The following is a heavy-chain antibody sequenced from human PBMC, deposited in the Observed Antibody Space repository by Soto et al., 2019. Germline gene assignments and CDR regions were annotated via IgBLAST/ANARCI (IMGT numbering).Heavy chain of an antibody. D-gene: IGHD2-15*01. CDR3: ARVGYCSGGSCYVLYGMNV. Sequence: ASVKVSCKASGYTFTSYGISWVRQAPGQGLEWMGWISAYNGNTNYAQKLQGRVTMTTDTSTSTAYMELRSLRSDDAAVYYCARVGYCSGGSCYVLYGMNVWGQGTTVTVSS. CDR2: ISAYNGNT. J-gene: IGHJ6*02. CDR1: GYTFTSYG. V-gene: IGHV1-18*04.